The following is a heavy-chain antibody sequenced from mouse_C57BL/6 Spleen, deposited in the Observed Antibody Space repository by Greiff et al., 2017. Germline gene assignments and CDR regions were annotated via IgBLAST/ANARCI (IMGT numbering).Heavy chain of an antibody. Sequence: QVQLKQSGPELVKPGASVKISCKASGYAFSSSWMNWVKQRPGKGLEWIGRIYPGDGDTNYNGKFKGKATLTADKSSSTAYMQLSSLTSEDSAVYFCARYGYDPDYYAMDYWGQGTSGTVSS. CDR2: IYPGDGDT. J-gene: IGHJ4*01. V-gene: IGHV1-82*01. D-gene: IGHD2-2*01. CDR1: GYAFSSSW. CDR3: ARYGYDPDYYAMDY.